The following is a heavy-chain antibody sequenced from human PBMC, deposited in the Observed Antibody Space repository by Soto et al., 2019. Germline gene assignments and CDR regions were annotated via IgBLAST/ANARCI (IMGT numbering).Heavy chain of an antibody. CDR1: GFTFRGWG. V-gene: IGHV3-30*18. CDR3: AKDSLRITMIVVVYFDY. Sequence: LRLSCASSGFTFRGWGMHWFRQSPGKGLEWVAVISYDGSNKYYADSVKGRFTISRDNSKNTLYLQMNSLRAEDTAVYYCAKDSLRITMIVVVYFDYWGQGTLVTVSS. J-gene: IGHJ4*02. CDR2: ISYDGSNK. D-gene: IGHD3-22*01.